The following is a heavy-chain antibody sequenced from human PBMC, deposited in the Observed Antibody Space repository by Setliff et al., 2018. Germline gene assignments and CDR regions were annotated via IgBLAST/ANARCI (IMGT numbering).Heavy chain of an antibody. CDR3: VREYSGGGLM. J-gene: IGHJ3*01. D-gene: IGHD6-19*01. CDR1: GYTFTGYD. V-gene: IGHV1-18*01. Sequence: ASVKVSCKASGYTFTGYDISWVRQAPGQGLEWMGWISAYNGDTNYTQKFQDRVTMTTDTSTSTAYMELRRLRSDDTAVYFCVREYSGGGLMWGQGTMVTVSS. CDR2: ISAYNGDT.